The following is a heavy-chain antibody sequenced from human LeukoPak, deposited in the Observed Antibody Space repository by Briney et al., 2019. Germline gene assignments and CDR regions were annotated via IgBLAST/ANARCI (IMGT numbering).Heavy chain of an antibody. Sequence: SETLSLTCTVSGGSIGTYYWSWIRQPPGKGLEWIGYISYSGSTNYNPSLKSRVTISVDTSKNQFSLRLSSVTAADTAVYYCAGGSDSSGYTWFDPWGQGTLVTVSS. D-gene: IGHD3-22*01. V-gene: IGHV4-59*01. CDR1: GGSIGTYY. CDR2: ISYSGST. CDR3: AGGSDSSGYTWFDP. J-gene: IGHJ5*02.